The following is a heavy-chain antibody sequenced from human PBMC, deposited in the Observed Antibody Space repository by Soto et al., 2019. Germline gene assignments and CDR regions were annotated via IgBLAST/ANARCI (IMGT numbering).Heavy chain of an antibody. D-gene: IGHD5-12*01. CDR2: ISGSGGST. V-gene: IGHV3-23*01. CDR3: AKDSIVATYGHYYYGMDV. CDR1: GFTFSSYA. Sequence: EVQLLESGGGLVQPGGSLRLSCAASGFTFSSYAMTWVRQAPGKGLEWVTDISGSGGSTYYAASVKGRFTISRDNSKNTLYLQMNSLRAEDTAVYYCAKDSIVATYGHYYYGMDVWGQGTTVTVSS. J-gene: IGHJ6*02.